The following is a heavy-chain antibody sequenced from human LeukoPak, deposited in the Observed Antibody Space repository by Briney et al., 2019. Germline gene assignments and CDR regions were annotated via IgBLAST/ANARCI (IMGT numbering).Heavy chain of an antibody. V-gene: IGHV5-51*01. CDR2: IYPGDSDT. CDR1: GYNFISFW. D-gene: IGHD3-9*01. J-gene: IGHJ6*02. CDR3: ARGHREILTDNYYYSGMDV. Sequence: GESLKISCKGSGYNFISFWIGWVRQMPGKGLEWMGIIYPGDSDTRYSPSFQGQVTISADKSISTAYLQWSSLKASDTAIYYCARGHREILTDNYYYSGMDVWGQGTTVTVSS.